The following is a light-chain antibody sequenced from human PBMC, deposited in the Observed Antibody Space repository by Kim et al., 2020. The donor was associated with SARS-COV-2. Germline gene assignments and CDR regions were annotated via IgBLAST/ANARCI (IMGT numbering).Light chain of an antibody. CDR1: DSNIGRYP. J-gene: IGLJ6*01. CDR2: INN. Sequence: GQTGTISCSGSDSNIGRYPVDWYQQLPGTAPKLLLYINNHRPSGIPDRFFGSKSGTSASLAISGLHSEDEADYYCAAWDATVNALVFGGGTKVTVL. CDR3: AAWDATVNALV. V-gene: IGLV1-44*01.